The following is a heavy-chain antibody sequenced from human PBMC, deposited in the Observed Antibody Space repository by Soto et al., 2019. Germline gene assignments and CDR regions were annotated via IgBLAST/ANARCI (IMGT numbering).Heavy chain of an antibody. Sequence: PGGSLRLSCISSGFTFRTYTMNWVRQAPGKGLEWVSGIRGFSPYTFYAESVRGRFTISRDNAKNSLFLQMDSLRAEDTAVYYCARDRGYDAHDYYYTDMDVWGQGTTVTVSS. CDR3: ARDRGYDAHDYYYTDMDV. CDR2: IRGFSPYT. V-gene: IGHV3-21*01. D-gene: IGHD3-10*01. J-gene: IGHJ6*02. CDR1: GFTFRTYT.